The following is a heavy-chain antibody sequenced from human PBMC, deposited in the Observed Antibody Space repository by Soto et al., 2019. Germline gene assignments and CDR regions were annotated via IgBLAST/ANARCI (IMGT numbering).Heavy chain of an antibody. CDR2: IYYSGST. Sequence: PSETLSLTCTVSCGSISSYYWSWIRQPPGKGLEWIGYIYYSGSTNYNPSLKSRVTISVDTSKNQFSLRLSSVTAADTAVYYCARGKLQTRQAVAGRIPFDYWGQGTLVTVSS. J-gene: IGHJ4*02. CDR1: CGSISSYY. D-gene: IGHD6-19*01. CDR3: ARGKLQTRQAVAGRIPFDY. V-gene: IGHV4-59*01.